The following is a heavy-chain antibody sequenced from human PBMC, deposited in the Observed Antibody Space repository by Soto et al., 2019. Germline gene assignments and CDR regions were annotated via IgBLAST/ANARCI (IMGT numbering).Heavy chain of an antibody. CDR2: IYPGDSDT. CDR1: GYSFTIYW. Sequence: GESLKISCNGSGYSFTIYWIGWVRQMPGKGLEWMGIIYPGDSDTRYSPSFQGQVTISADKSISTAYLQWSSLKASDTAMYYCASGLGTMVREAYYYYGMDVWGQGTTVTVSS. J-gene: IGHJ6*02. D-gene: IGHD3-10*01. CDR3: ASGLGTMVREAYYYYGMDV. V-gene: IGHV5-51*01.